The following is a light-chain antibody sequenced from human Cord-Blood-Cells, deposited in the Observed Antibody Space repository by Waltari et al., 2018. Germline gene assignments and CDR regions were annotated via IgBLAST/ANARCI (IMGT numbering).Light chain of an antibody. CDR1: SGITVGTSR. Sequence: QAVLTQPASLSASPGASTSLTRTLRSGITVGTSRKYWYQQQPGSPPQYLLRYKSDSDKQQGSGVPSRFSGSKDASANAGILLISGLQSEDEADYYCMIWHSSAWVFGGGTKLTVL. J-gene: IGLJ3*02. CDR2: YKSDSDK. V-gene: IGLV5-45*01. CDR3: MIWHSSAWV.